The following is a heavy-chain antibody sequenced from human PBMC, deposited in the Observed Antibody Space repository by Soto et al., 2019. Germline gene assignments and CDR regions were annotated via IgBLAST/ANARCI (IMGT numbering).Heavy chain of an antibody. J-gene: IGHJ5*02. Sequence: PSDTLSLTCPVSCGSISSYYWNWVRQPSGKGLEWLWRIHTSGTTYYNPALTDRVTMPVETSESQFTGRLMPVTDADTAVYCCAKEHNFDPSRPGTLVT. CDR2: IHTSGTT. CDR1: CGSISSYY. V-gene: IGHV4-4*07. CDR3: AKEHNFDP.